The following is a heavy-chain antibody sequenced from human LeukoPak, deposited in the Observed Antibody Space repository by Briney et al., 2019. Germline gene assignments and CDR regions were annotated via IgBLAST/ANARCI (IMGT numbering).Heavy chain of an antibody. CDR3: ARGDSSACPDY. CDR1: GFTFSSYA. CDR2: ISGSGGST. Sequence: GGSLRLSCAASGFTFSSYAMSWVRQAPGKGLEWVSAISGSGGSTYYADSVKGRFTISRDNANNSLYLQMNYLRADDTAVYYCARGDSSACPDYWGQGTLVTDSS. V-gene: IGHV3-23*01. D-gene: IGHD3-22*01. J-gene: IGHJ4*02.